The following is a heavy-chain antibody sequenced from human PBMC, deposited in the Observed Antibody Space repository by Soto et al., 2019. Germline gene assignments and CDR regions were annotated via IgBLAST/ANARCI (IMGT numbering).Heavy chain of an antibody. CDR3: AKATTNGGWFNPFDS. CDR2: LSGSGTST. V-gene: IGHV3-23*01. D-gene: IGHD6-19*01. Sequence: GGSLRLSCAASGFRFVNYSVNWVRQAPGKGLEWVSGLSGSGTSTYYADSVKGRFTISRDNSRDTLFLQMNSLTADDTAVYYCAKATTNGGWFNPFDSWGQGALVTVSS. J-gene: IGHJ4*02. CDR1: GFRFVNYS.